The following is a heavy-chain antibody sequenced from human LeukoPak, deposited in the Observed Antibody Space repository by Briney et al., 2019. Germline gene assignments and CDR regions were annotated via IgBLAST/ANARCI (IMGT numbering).Heavy chain of an antibody. CDR3: ARALRGVAVAGTSYYFDY. CDR1: GYTFTSYD. D-gene: IGHD6-19*01. CDR2: MNSNSGNT. V-gene: IGHV1-8*01. Sequence: ASVKVSCKASGYTFTSYDINWVRQATGQGLEWMGWMNSNSGNTGYAQKFQGRVIMTRNTSISTAYMELSSLRSEDTAVYYRARALRGVAVAGTSYYFDYWGQGTLVTVSS. J-gene: IGHJ4*02.